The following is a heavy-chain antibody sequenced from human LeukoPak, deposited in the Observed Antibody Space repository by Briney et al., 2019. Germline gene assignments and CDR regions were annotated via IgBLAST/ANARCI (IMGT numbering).Heavy chain of an antibody. V-gene: IGHV3-23*01. J-gene: IGHJ1*01. Sequence: GGSLRLSCAASGFTFSSYAMSWVRQAPGKGLEWVSAISGSGGSTYYADSVKGRFTISRDNSKNTLYLQMNSLRAEDTAVYYCAKGSPYSSGWYVRLPRAPLAEYFQHWGQGTLVTVSS. D-gene: IGHD6-19*01. CDR3: AKGSPYSSGWYVRLPRAPLAEYFQH. CDR1: GFTFSSYA. CDR2: ISGSGGST.